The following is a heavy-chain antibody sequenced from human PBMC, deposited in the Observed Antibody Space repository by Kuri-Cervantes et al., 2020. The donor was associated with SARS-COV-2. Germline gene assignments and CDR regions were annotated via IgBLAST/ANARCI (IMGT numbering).Heavy chain of an antibody. Sequence: ASVKVSCKASGYTFTGYYMHWVRQAPGQGLEWMGWINPNSGGTNYAQKFQGRVTMTRDTSISTAYVELSRLRSDDTAVYYCARDKLERDGDRRYYYYYGMDVWGQGTTVTVSS. CDR1: GYTFTGYY. CDR3: ARDKLERDGDRRYYYYYGMDV. V-gene: IGHV1-2*02. J-gene: IGHJ6*02. CDR2: INPNSGGT. D-gene: IGHD1-1*01.